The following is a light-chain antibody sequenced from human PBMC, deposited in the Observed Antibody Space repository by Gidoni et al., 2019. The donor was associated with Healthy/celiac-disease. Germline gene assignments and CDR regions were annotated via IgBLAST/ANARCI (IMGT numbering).Light chain of an antibody. V-gene: IGLV3-1*01. CDR2: QDT. Sequence: SYELTQLPSVSVSPGQTASITCSGDELGDKYASWYQQKPGQSPLLVIYQDTKRPSGIPERFSGSNSGNTATLTISGTQAMDEADYYCQAWDSSLGVFGGGTKLTVL. J-gene: IGLJ3*02. CDR3: QAWDSSLGV. CDR1: ELGDKY.